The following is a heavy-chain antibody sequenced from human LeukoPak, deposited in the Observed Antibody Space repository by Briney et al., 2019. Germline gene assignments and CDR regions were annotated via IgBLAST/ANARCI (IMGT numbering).Heavy chain of an antibody. Sequence: ASVKVSCKASGYTFTSYDINWVRQATGQGLEWMGWMNPNSGNTGYAQKFQGRVTMTRNTSISTAYMELSSLRSEDTAVYYCARDAPELLWFGEAMRVYYYGMDVWGQGTTVTVSS. V-gene: IGHV1-8*01. CDR2: MNPNSGNT. D-gene: IGHD3-10*01. J-gene: IGHJ6*02. CDR1: GYTFTSYD. CDR3: ARDAPELLWFGEAMRVYYYGMDV.